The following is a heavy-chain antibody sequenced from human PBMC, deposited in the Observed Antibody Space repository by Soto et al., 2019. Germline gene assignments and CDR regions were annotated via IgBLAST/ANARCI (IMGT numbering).Heavy chain of an antibody. CDR3: AKDRESMIVVVTGLAEYFQH. CDR2: IKSDGSIK. Sequence: GGSLRLSCAASGFTFNIYWMNWVRQAPGKGLVWLAGIKSDGSIKSYADSVKGRFTISRDNARNTLSLQMDSLRADDTAIYYCAKDRESMIVVVTGLAEYFQHWGQGTQVTVSS. CDR1: GFTFNIYW. J-gene: IGHJ1*01. V-gene: IGHV3-74*01. D-gene: IGHD3-22*01.